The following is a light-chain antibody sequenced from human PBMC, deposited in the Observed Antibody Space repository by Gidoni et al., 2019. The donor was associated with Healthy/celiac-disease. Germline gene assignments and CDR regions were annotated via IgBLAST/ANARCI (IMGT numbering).Light chain of an antibody. V-gene: IGKV1-39*01. CDR2: AAS. CDR3: QQSYSTPRT. J-gene: IGKJ1*01. Sequence: DIQMTQSPSSLSPSVGDRVTITCRASQSISSYLNWYQQKPGKAPKLLIYAASSLQSGVPSRFSGSGSGTDFTLTISSLQPEDFATYYCQQSYSTPRTFDQGTKVEIK. CDR1: QSISSY.